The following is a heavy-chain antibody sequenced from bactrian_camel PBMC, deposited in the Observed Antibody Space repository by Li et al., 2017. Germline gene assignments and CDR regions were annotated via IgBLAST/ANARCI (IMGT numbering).Heavy chain of an antibody. CDR2: IGSDSTI. CDR1: TFTGSSYC. V-gene: IGHV3S55*01. Sequence: HVQLVESGGGSVQAGGSLRLSCNTSTFTGSSYCMGWFHQPGNIRGGVAAIGSDSTITYADSVKGRFTISQDNAKNTLYLQVDSLKPEDSGIYYCAVRLGKSAGDCSLRPVYNYWGQGTQVTVS. J-gene: IGHJ4*01. D-gene: IGHD3*01. CDR3: AVRLGKSAGDCSLRPVYNY.